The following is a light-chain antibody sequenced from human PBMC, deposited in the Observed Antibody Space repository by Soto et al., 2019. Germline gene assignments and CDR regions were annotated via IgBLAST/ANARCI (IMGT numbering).Light chain of an antibody. CDR3: QQYANFPFT. CDR2: DAS. J-gene: IGKJ3*01. V-gene: IGKV1-33*01. CDR1: HDITTY. Sequence: DIQMTQSPSSLSASVGDRVSITCQASHDITTYLSWYQQKPGKAPNLLIYDASSLETGVPSRFSGSVSGTHFTFTISNLQPEDFATYYCQQYANFPFTFGPGTKVYIK.